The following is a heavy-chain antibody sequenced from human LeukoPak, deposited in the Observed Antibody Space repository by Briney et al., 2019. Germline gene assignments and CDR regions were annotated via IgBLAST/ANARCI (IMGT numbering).Heavy chain of an antibody. Sequence: ASVKVSCKASGFRFSSFGVSWVRQAPGQGLEWMGWVSNYFGVTHYAEKFEDRVTMTVDTSTTTVYMELRSLKYDDTAIYYCARDSDYSGNGNGDWFDPWGQGTVVIVSS. CDR2: VSNYFGVT. D-gene: IGHD4-11*01. J-gene: IGHJ5*02. V-gene: IGHV1-18*04. CDR3: ARDSDYSGNGNGDWFDP. CDR1: GFRFSSFG.